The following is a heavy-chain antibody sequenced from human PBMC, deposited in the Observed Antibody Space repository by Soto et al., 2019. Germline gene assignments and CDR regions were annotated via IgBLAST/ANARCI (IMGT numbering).Heavy chain of an antibody. CDR3: ANGFGIGESTYYFDY. CDR1: GGSISSYY. V-gene: IGHV4-59*01. CDR2: IYYSGST. J-gene: IGHJ4*02. D-gene: IGHD3-10*01. Sequence: PSETLSLTCTVSGGSISSYYWSWIRQPPGKGLEWIGYIYYSGSTNYNPSLKSRVTISVDTSKNQFSLNLNSVTAADTAVYYCANGFGIGESTYYFDYWGQGTLVTVSS.